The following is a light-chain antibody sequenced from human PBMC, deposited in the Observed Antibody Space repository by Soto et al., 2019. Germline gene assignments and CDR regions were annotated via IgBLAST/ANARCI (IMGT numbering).Light chain of an antibody. CDR2: GAS. J-gene: IGKJ1*01. CDR3: QQYDSQPRT. Sequence: EIVLTQSPGTLSLSPWERATLSCRASQSVNSKYLAWYQQKPGQGPRPLMYGASSRATGSPDRFSGSGSVTDFTLTISRLEPEDFAVYYWQQYDSQPRTFCQGTTVEIK. V-gene: IGKV3-20*01. CDR1: QSVNSKY.